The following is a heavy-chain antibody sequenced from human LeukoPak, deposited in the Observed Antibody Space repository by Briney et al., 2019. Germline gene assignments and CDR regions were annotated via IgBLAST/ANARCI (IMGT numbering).Heavy chain of an antibody. J-gene: IGHJ5*02. D-gene: IGHD6-19*01. V-gene: IGHV4-38-2*01. CDR3: ARGYTGYSSGWYRGAWFDP. CDR1: GYSISSGYY. CDR2: IYHSGST. Sequence: SETLSLTCAVSGYSISSGYYWGWIRQPPGKGLEWIGSIYHSGSTYYNPSLKSRVTISVDTSKNQFSLKLSSVTAADTAVYYCARGYTGYSSGWYRGAWFDPWGQGTLVTVSS.